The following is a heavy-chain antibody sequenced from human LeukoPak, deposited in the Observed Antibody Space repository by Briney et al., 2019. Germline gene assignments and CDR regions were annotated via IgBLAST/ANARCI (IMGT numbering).Heavy chain of an antibody. J-gene: IGHJ3*02. CDR2: INTDGRTT. Sequence: GGSLRLSCAASGFSFSSYWMNWVRQAPGKGLVWVAHINTDGRTTTYADSVKGRFTVARDNAKNTLYLEMNRLRAEDTAVYYCAKPKYSSSVDAFDIWGQGTMVTVSS. V-gene: IGHV3-74*01. CDR1: GFSFSSYW. CDR3: AKPKYSSSVDAFDI. D-gene: IGHD6-6*01.